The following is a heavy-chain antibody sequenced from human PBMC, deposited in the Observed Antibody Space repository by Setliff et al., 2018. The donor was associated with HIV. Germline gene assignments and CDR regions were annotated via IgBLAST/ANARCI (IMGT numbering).Heavy chain of an antibody. CDR1: GGSISSGSFY. D-gene: IGHD6-19*01. J-gene: IGHJ4*02. V-gene: IGHV4-39*01. CDR2: IYYSGNT. CDR3: ARSDGESSYSTGWYYFDY. Sequence: SETLSLTCTVSGGSISSGSFYWGWIRQPPGKGLEWIGSIYYSGNTYYNPSLKSRVTISVDTSKNQFSLKLSSVTAADTAVYYCARSDGESSYSTGWYYFDYWGQGTLVTVSS.